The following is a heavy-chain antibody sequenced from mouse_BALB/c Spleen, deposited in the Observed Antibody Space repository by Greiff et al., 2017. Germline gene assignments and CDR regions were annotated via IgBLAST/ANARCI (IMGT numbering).Heavy chain of an antibody. CDR2: IDPENGDT. J-gene: IGHJ3*01. D-gene: IGHD2-1*01. CDR3: NAFYYGNYSFAY. Sequence: EVQLQQSGAELVRSGASVKLSCTASGFNIKDYYMHWVKQRPEQGLEWIGWIDPENGDTEYAPKFQGKATMTADTSSNTAYLQLSSLTSEDTAVYYCNAFYYGNYSFAYWGQGTLVTVSA. V-gene: IGHV14-4*02. CDR1: GFNIKDYY.